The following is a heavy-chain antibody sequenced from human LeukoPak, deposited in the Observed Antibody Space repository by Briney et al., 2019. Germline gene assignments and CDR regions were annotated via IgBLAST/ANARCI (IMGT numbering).Heavy chain of an antibody. CDR2: IPYDESIK. J-gene: IGHJ4*02. D-gene: IGHD2-8*01. Sequence: GGSLRLSCAASGFTFSNYAMIWFRQAPGKGLEWVAVIPYDESIKYYADSVEGRFTISRDNSKNTLYLQMNSLRVEDTAVYYCARDNNADYWGQGTLVTVSS. V-gene: IGHV3-30*04. CDR1: GFTFSNYA. CDR3: ARDNNADY.